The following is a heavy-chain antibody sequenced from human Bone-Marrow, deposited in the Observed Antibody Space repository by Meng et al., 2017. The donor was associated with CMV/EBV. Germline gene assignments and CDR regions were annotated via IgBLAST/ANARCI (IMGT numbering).Heavy chain of an antibody. Sequence: GSLRLSCTVSGGSISSSNYYWGWIRQPPGKGLEWTGSIYYSGSTYYNPSLKSRVTISVDTSKNQFSLKLSSVTAADTAVYYCAREAYCSSTSCSRGDNWFDPWGQGTLVTVSS. CDR3: AREAYCSSTSCSRGDNWFDP. J-gene: IGHJ5*02. D-gene: IGHD2-2*01. V-gene: IGHV4-39*07. CDR2: IYYSGST. CDR1: GGSISSSNYY.